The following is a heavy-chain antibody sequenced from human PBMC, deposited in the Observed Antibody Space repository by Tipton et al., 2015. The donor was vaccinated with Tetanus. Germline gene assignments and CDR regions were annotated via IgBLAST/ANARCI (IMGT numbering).Heavy chain of an antibody. D-gene: IGHD3-3*01. CDR2: ILYEKST. Sequence: TLSLTCAVSGASISSIYSWSWIRQPPGKGLEYLGYILYEKSTHFNPSLQSRLSMSGDPVKNQFSLRLTSVTAADTAVYYCARIHDYWSGYFDFWGQGTPVTVSP. CDR3: ARIHDYWSGYFDF. J-gene: IGHJ4*02. V-gene: IGHV4-61*01. CDR1: GASISSIYS.